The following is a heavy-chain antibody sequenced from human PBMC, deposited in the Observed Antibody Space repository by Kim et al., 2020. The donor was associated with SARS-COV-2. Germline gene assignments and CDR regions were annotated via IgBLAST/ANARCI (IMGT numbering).Heavy chain of an antibody. D-gene: IGHD3-16*01. CDR1: GYTFTGYY. J-gene: IGHJ4*02. V-gene: IGHV1-2*02. Sequence: ASVKVSCKASGYTFTGYYMHWVRQAPGQGLEWMGWINPNSGGTNYAQKFQGRVTMTRDTSISTAYMELSRLRSDDTAVYYCARLPHTLTDVLIDYWGQGTLVTVSS. CDR3: ARLPHTLTDVLIDY. CDR2: INPNSGGT.